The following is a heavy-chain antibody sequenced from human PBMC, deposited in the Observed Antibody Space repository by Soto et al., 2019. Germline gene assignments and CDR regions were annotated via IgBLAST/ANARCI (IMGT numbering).Heavy chain of an antibody. D-gene: IGHD2-2*01. CDR1: GGSISSSSYY. CDR3: ARLPFGSPAAPKYYYYGMDV. J-gene: IGHJ6*02. Sequence: SETLSLTCTVSGGSISSSSYYWGWIRQPLGKELEWIGSIFYSGSTNYNPSLKSRVTISVDTSKNQFSLKLSSVTAADTAVYYCARLPFGSPAAPKYYYYGMDVWGQGTTVTVSS. V-gene: IGHV4-39*07. CDR2: IFYSGST.